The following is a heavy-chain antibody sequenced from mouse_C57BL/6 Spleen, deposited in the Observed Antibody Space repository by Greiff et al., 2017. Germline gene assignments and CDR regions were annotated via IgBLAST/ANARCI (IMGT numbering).Heavy chain of an antibody. D-gene: IGHD2-3*01. CDR1: GYSITSGYY. J-gene: IGHJ4*01. V-gene: IGHV3-6*01. CDR3: ARDLDGDYAMDY. CDR2: ISYDGSN. Sequence: EVKLVESGPGLVKPSQSLSLTCSVTGYSITSGYYWNWIRQFPGNKLEWLGYISYDGSNNYNPSLKNRISITRDTSKNQFLLKLNSVTTEYTATYYCARDLDGDYAMDYWGQGTSVTVSS.